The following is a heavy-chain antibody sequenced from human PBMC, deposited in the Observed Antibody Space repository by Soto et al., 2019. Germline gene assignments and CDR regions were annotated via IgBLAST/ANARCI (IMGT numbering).Heavy chain of an antibody. CDR1: GLAFSTYW. D-gene: IGHD4-4*01. J-gene: IGHJ4*02. V-gene: IGHV3-7*02. CDR2: TKPDETET. Sequence: EVQLVESGGGLVQPGGSLRLSCTTSGLAFSTYWMAWVRQAPGKGLEWVGNTKPDETETYYADSVEGRFTISRDNAKSSLYLQMDSLRVEDTAVCYCATIGDVTFHYWGQGTPVTVSS. CDR3: ATIGDVTFHY.